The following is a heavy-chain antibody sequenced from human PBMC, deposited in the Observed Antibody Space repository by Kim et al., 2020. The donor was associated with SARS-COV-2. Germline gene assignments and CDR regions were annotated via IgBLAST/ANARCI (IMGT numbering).Heavy chain of an antibody. CDR2: ISHDARSS. J-gene: IGHJ6*02. CDR3: AKDIWDYSGMDV. CDR1: GFSFSSCA. D-gene: IGHD3-10*01. Sequence: GGSLRLSCAASGFSFSSCAMTWVRQATGKGLEWVSSISHDARSSHYADSVRGRFTISRDDSKNTLYLQLDSLRGDDTALYYCAKDIWDYSGMDVWGQGTT. V-gene: IGHV3-23*01.